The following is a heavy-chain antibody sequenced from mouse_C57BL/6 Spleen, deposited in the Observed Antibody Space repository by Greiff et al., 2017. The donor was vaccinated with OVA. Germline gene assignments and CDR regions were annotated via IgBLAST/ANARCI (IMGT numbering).Heavy chain of an antibody. D-gene: IGHD1-1*02. V-gene: IGHV5-4*03. CDR1: GFTFSSYA. J-gene: IGHJ3*01. Sequence: EVKLMESGGGLVKPGGSLKLSCAASGFTFSSYAMSWVRQTPEKRLEWVATISDGGSYTYYPDNVKGRFTISRDNAKNNLYLQMSHLKSEDTAMYYCEGGSAWFAYWGQGTLVTVSA. CDR3: EGGSAWFAY. CDR2: ISDGGSYT.